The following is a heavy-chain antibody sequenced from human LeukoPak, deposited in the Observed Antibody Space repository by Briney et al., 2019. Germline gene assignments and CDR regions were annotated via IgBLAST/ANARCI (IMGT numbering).Heavy chain of an antibody. CDR3: ARHRTVTTTYYGMDV. J-gene: IGHJ6*02. CDR1: GYSFTSSW. D-gene: IGHD4-17*01. V-gene: IGHV5-51*01. CDR2: INPGDSDT. Sequence: GESLKISCQASGYSFTSSWIGWARQMPGKGLEWMAIINPGDSDTRYSPSFQGQVTISADKSISTVYLQWGSLKASDTAMYYCARHRTVTTTYYGMDVWGQGTTVTVSS.